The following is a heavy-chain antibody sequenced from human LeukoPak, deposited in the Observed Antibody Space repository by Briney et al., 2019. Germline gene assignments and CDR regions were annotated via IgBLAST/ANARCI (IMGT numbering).Heavy chain of an antibody. CDR3: ARVGGSYDFWSGYYTWGWFDP. Sequence: SETLSLTCTVSGGSISSSSYYWGWIRQPPGKGLEWIGYIYYSGSTNYNPSLKSRVTISVDTSKNQFSLKPSSVTAADTAVYYCARVGGSYDFWSGYYTWGWFDPWGQGTLVTVSS. J-gene: IGHJ5*02. CDR2: IYYSGST. CDR1: GGSISSSSYY. V-gene: IGHV4-61*05. D-gene: IGHD3-3*01.